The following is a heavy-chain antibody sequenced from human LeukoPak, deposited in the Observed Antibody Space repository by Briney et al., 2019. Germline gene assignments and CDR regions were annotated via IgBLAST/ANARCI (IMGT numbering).Heavy chain of an antibody. D-gene: IGHD3-9*01. Sequence: SETLSVTCTVSGGSISSYYWSWIRQPPGKGLEWIGYIYYSGSTNYNPSLKSRVTISVDTSKNQFSLKLSSVTAADTAVYYCARGPYYDILTGYYPFDYWGQGTLVTVSS. CDR3: ARGPYYDILTGYYPFDY. V-gene: IGHV4-59*01. CDR1: GGSISSYY. CDR2: IYYSGST. J-gene: IGHJ4*02.